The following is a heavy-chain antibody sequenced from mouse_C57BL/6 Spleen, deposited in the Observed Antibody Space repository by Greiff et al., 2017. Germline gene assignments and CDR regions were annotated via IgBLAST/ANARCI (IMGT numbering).Heavy chain of an antibody. D-gene: IGHD2-4*01. Sequence: QVQLKQPGAELVRPGSSVKLSCKASGYTFTSYWMHWVKQRPIQGLEWIGNIDPSDSETHYNQKFKDKATLTVDKSSSTAYMQLSSLTSEDSAVXYCARGGVNYDEGDYYAMDYWGQGTSVTVSS. CDR3: ARGGVNYDEGDYYAMDY. V-gene: IGHV1-52*01. J-gene: IGHJ4*01. CDR2: IDPSDSET. CDR1: GYTFTSYW.